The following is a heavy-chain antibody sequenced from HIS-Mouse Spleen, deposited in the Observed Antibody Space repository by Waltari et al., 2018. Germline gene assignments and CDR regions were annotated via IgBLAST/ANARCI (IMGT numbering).Heavy chain of an antibody. CDR3: AREIPYSSSWYDWYFDL. CDR1: GCSIVSSSYY. CDR2: IYYSGST. V-gene: IGHV4-39*07. J-gene: IGHJ2*01. Sequence: QLQLQESGPGLVKPSETLSLTCTVSGCSIVSSSYYWRWIRQPPGKGLEWIGSIYYSGSTYYNPSLKSRVTISVDTSKNQFSLKLSSVTAADTAVYYCAREIPYSSSWYDWYFDLWGRGTLVTVSS. D-gene: IGHD6-13*01.